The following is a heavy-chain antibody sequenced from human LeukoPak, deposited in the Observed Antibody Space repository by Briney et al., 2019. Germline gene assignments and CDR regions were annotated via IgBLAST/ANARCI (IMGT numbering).Heavy chain of an antibody. CDR3: ARGDYGDLSDAFDI. CDR1: GGSISSSSYY. D-gene: IGHD4-17*01. Sequence: SETLSLTCTVSGGSISSSSYYWGWIRQPPGKGLEWIGSIYYSGSTYYNPSLKSRVTISVDTSKNQFSLRLSSVTAANTAVYYCARGDYGDLSDAFDIWGQGTMVTVSS. CDR2: IYYSGST. V-gene: IGHV4-39*07. J-gene: IGHJ3*02.